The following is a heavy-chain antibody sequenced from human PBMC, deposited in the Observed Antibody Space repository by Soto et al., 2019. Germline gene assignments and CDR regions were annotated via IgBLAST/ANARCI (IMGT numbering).Heavy chain of an antibody. J-gene: IGHJ6*02. Sequence: QVQLVESGGGVVQPGRSLRLSCAASGFILSTYAMYWVRQAPGKGLEWVAVISYDGNNKYYADSVKGRFTISRDNSKNRLSLQMSSLRAEETVVYYCARAGCDGGTCYSLVGLRYGMDVWGQGTTVTVSS. CDR1: GFILSTYA. V-gene: IGHV3-30-3*01. CDR2: ISYDGNNK. CDR3: ARAGCDGGTCYSLVGLRYGMDV. D-gene: IGHD2-15*01.